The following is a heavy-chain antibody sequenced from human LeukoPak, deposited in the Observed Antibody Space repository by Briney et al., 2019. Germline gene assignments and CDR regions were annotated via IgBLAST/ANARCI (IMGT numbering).Heavy chain of an antibody. D-gene: IGHD3-10*01. Sequence: SETLSLTYTVSGYSISSGYYWGWIRQPPGKGLEWIGSIYHSGSTYYNPSLKSRVTISVDTSKNQFSLKLSSVTAADTAVYYCARRYGSGSYYNYYYYYMDVWGKGTTVTISS. CDR1: GYSISSGYY. V-gene: IGHV4-38-2*02. J-gene: IGHJ6*03. CDR2: IYHSGST. CDR3: ARRYGSGSYYNYYYYYMDV.